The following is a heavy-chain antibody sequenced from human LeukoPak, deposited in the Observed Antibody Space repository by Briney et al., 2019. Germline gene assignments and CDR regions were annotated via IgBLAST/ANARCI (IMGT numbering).Heavy chain of an antibody. Sequence: SQTLSLTCAISGDSVSSNSAAWNWISQSPSRGLEWLGRTYYRSKWYNDYAVSVKSRITINPDTSKNQFSLHLNSVTPEDTAVYYCAREVAVAGPNWFDPWGQGTLVTVSS. V-gene: IGHV6-1*01. CDR2: TYYRSKWYN. CDR1: GDSVSSNSAA. CDR3: AREVAVAGPNWFDP. D-gene: IGHD6-19*01. J-gene: IGHJ5*02.